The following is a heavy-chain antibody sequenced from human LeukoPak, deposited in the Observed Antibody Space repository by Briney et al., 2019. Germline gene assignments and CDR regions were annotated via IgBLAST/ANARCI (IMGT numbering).Heavy chain of an antibody. D-gene: IGHD2-15*01. V-gene: IGHV4-59*01. J-gene: IGHJ4*02. Sequence: SETLSLTCAVSGGSISGYYWNWIRQPPGKGLEWIGYIYYSGSTNYNPSLKSRVTMSLDTSKNQFSLKLSSVTAADTAVYHCARDSGSNFDYWGQGTLVTVSS. CDR3: ARDSGSNFDY. CDR1: GGSISGYY. CDR2: IYYSGST.